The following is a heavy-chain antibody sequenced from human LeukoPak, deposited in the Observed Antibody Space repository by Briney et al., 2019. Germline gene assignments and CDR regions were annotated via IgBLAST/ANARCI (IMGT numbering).Heavy chain of an antibody. J-gene: IGHJ4*02. CDR3: ARAKAGTSDY. CDR2: ISSSSSYI. CDR1: GFTSSSYS. Sequence: GGSLRLSCAASGFTSSSYSMNWVRQAPGKGLEWVSSISSSSSYIYYADSVKGRFTISRDNAKDSLYLQMNSLRAEDTAVYYCARAKAGTSDYWGQGTLVTVSS. V-gene: IGHV3-21*01. D-gene: IGHD6-13*01.